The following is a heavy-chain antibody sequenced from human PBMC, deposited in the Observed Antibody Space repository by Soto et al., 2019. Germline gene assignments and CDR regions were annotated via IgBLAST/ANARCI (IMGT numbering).Heavy chain of an antibody. CDR3: AKDTVPVATPWFDP. Sequence: PGGSLRLSCAASGFTFSSYGMHWVRQAPGKGLEWVAVISYDGSNKYYADSVKGRFTISRDNSKNTLYLQMNSLRAEDTAVYYCAKDTVPVATPWFDPWGQGTLVTVS. J-gene: IGHJ5*02. CDR1: GFTFSSYG. V-gene: IGHV3-30*18. D-gene: IGHD2-2*01. CDR2: ISYDGSNK.